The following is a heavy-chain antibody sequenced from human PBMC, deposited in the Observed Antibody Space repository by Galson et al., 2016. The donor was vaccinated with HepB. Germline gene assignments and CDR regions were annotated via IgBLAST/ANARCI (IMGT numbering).Heavy chain of an antibody. CDR3: ARIHLNALSGRPDAFDV. CDR1: GLSLSSARMG. J-gene: IGHJ3*01. CDR2: ISWNDEE. Sequence: PALVKPTQTLTLTCTVSGLSLSSARMGVSWIRQPPGKALEWLAQISWNDEESYSTSLKSRLTISKDTSKNQVVLSMTNVDPVDTATYYCARIHLNALSGRPDAFDVWGQGTVVIVSS. V-gene: IGHV2-26*02. D-gene: IGHD1-26*01.